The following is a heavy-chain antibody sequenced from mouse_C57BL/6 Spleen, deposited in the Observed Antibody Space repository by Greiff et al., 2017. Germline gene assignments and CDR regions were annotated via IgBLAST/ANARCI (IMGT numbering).Heavy chain of an antibody. CDR3: ARRAVITTVVAHWYFDV. CDR2: IYWDDDK. CDR1: GFSLSTSGMG. Sequence: VQLQQSGPGILQSSQTLSLTCSFSGFSLSTSGMGVSWIRQPSGKGLEWLAHIYWDDDKRYNPSLKSRLTISKDTSRNQVFLKITSVDTADTATYYCARRAVITTVVAHWYFDVWGTGTTVTVSS. D-gene: IGHD1-1*01. J-gene: IGHJ1*03. V-gene: IGHV8-12*01.